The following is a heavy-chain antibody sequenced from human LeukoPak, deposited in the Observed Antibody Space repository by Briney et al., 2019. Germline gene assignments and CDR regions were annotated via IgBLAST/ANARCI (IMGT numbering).Heavy chain of an antibody. CDR2: INSDGSRT. V-gene: IGHV3-74*01. Sequence: GGSLRLSCAASGFTLSSYEMHWVGQAPGKGLVWVSRINSDGSRTGYADSVKGRFTISRDNAKNTLYLQMNSLRAEDTAIYYCARELPREVTLDYWGQGTLVTVSS. J-gene: IGHJ4*02. D-gene: IGHD2-21*02. CDR3: ARELPREVTLDY. CDR1: GFTLSSYE.